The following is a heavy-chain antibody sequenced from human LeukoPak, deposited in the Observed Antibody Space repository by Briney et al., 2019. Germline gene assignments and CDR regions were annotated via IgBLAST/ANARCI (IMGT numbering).Heavy chain of an antibody. CDR1: GFTFSSYA. CDR2: ISGSGNST. CDR3: AKWGAGYTIAAAGRFDY. D-gene: IGHD6-13*01. J-gene: IGHJ4*02. V-gene: IGHV3-23*01. Sequence: GGSLRLSCAASGFTFSSYAMSWVRQAPGKGLEWVSAISGSGNSTYYADSVKGRFTISRDNSKNTLYLQMNSLRAEDKAVYYCAKWGAGYTIAAAGRFDYWGQGTLVTVSS.